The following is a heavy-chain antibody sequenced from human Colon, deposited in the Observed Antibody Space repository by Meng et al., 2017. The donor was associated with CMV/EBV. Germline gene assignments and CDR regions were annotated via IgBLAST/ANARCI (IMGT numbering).Heavy chain of an antibody. V-gene: IGHV3-21*01. Sequence: GESLKISCEASGFIFSSYVMSWVRQAPGKGLEWVSSISSSSSYIYYADSVKGRFTISRDNAKNSLYLQMNSLRAEDTAVYYCARGVGGSYSDYWGQGTLVTVS. D-gene: IGHD1-26*01. CDR2: ISSSSSYI. CDR1: GFIFSSYV. J-gene: IGHJ4*02. CDR3: ARGVGGSYSDY.